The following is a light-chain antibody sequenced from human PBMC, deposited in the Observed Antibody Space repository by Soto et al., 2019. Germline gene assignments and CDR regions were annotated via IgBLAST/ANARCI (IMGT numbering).Light chain of an antibody. V-gene: IGLV2-14*01. J-gene: IGLJ1*01. CDR2: DVS. Sequence: QSVLTHPASVSASPGQSITISCTGTSSDVAGYNYVSWYQQHPGKAPKLMIYDVSNRRSGVSNRFSGSKSGNTASLTISGLQAEDEADYYCSSYTSSSPYVFGTGTKVTVL. CDR3: SSYTSSSPYV. CDR1: SSDVAGYNY.